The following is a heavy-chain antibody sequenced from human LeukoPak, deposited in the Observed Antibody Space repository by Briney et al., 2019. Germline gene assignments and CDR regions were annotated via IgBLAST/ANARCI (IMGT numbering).Heavy chain of an antibody. V-gene: IGHV3-74*01. D-gene: IGHD3-16*01. CDR1: GFAFSAYW. CDR3: VRDLVFVWTPGDDFDF. CDR2: INEDATTI. J-gene: IGHJ4*02. Sequence: GGSLRLSCAASGFAFSAYWMHWVRQASWKGLEWVARINEDATTITYADSVKGRFIISRDNSKKSLYLQMNNLSAEDTAVYYCVRDLVFVWTPGDDFDFWGQGTLVIVSS.